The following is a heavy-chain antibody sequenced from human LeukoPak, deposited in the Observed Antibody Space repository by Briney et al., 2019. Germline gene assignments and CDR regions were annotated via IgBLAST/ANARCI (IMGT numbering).Heavy chain of an antibody. Sequence: GASVKVSCKASGYTFTGYFVHWVRQAPGQGLEWMGWINPNSGGTNYAQKFQGRVTMTWDTSMSTAYMELSRLGSGDTAVYYCARDGDKYQLLFWFDPWGQGTLVTVSA. CDR1: GYTFTGYF. CDR2: INPNSGGT. V-gene: IGHV1-2*02. J-gene: IGHJ5*02. D-gene: IGHD2-2*01. CDR3: ARDGDKYQLLFWFDP.